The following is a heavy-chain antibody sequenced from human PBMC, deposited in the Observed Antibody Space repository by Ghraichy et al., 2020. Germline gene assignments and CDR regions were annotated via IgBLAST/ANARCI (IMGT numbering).Heavy chain of an antibody. V-gene: IGHV3-7*01. D-gene: IGHD3-10*01. CDR2: IKQDESEK. Sequence: LSLTCEASGFTFSDYWMNWVRQAPGKGLEWVANIKQDESEKYYVDSVKGRFTISRDNAKNSLYLQMNSLRAEDTAVYYCARVGYYGSGHSGYWGQGTLVTVSS. J-gene: IGHJ4*02. CDR1: GFTFSDYW. CDR3: ARVGYYGSGHSGY.